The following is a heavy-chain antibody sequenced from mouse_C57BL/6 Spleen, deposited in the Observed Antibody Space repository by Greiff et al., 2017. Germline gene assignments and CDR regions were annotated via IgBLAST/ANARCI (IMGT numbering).Heavy chain of an antibody. CDR3: ARGGGGSSPEAMDY. D-gene: IGHD1-1*01. J-gene: IGHJ4*01. V-gene: IGHV1-61*01. CDR1: GYTFTSYW. Sequence: QVQLKQPGAELVRPGSSVKLSCKASGYTFTSYWMDWVKQRPGQGLEWIGNIYPSDSETHYNQKFKDKATLTVDKSSSTAYMQLSSLTSEDSAVYYCARGGGGSSPEAMDYWGQGTSVTVSS. CDR2: IYPSDSET.